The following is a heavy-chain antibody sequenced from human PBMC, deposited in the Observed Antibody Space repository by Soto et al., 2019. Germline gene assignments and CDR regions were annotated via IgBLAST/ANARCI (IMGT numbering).Heavy chain of an antibody. CDR1: GGSFSGFY. D-gene: IGHD3-9*01. V-gene: IGHV4-34*01. CDR2: INHSGST. J-gene: IGHJ4*02. CDR3: ARGLYDILTGYTRFFDY. Sequence: SETLFLTCAVFGGSFSGFYWGWIRQTPGKGLEWIGEINHSGSTNYNPSLKSRVTISVDTSKNQFSLKLSSVTAADTAVYYCARGLYDILTGYTRFFDYWGQGTLVTVSS.